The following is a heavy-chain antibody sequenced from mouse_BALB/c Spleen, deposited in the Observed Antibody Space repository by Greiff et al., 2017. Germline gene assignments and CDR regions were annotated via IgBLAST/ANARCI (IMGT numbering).Heavy chain of an antibody. CDR2: IYPYNGGT. J-gene: IGHJ4*01. Sequence: EVQLQQSGPELVKPGASVKISCKASGYTFTDYNMHWVKQSHGKSLEWIGYIYPYNGGTGYNQKFKSKATLTVDNSSSTAYMELRSLTSEDSAVYYCARKKGIYGAMDYWGQGTSVTVSS. CDR1: GYTFTDYN. D-gene: IGHD1-1*01. CDR3: ARKKGIYGAMDY. V-gene: IGHV1S29*02.